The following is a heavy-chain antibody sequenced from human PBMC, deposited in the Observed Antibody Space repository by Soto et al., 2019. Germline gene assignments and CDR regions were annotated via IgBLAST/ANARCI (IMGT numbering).Heavy chain of an antibody. CDR1: GFTFSTYT. D-gene: IGHD6-13*01. J-gene: IGHJ5*02. V-gene: IGHV3-30*18. Sequence: QVQLVESGGGVVPPGRSLRLSCSASGFTFSTYTIHWVRQAPGKGLEWVALISHDGSNKYYADSVKGRFTISRDNSKNTLDLQMDSLSAEETAVYYCAKEGLAGHGGWLAPWGQGTLVTVSS. CDR2: ISHDGSNK. CDR3: AKEGLAGHGGWLAP.